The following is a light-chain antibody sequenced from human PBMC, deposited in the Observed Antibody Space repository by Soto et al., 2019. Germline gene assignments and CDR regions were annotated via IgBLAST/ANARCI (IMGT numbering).Light chain of an antibody. CDR2: GAS. CDR1: QSVAGT. CDR3: QQYNDWPQT. Sequence: EIVMTQSPATLSVSPGERATLSCRASQSVAGTLAWYQQKPGQAPRLLIYGASTRATSTPARFSGSGSGTEFTLTISSLQSEDFAVYYWQQYNDWPQTFGQGTKVEIK. J-gene: IGKJ1*01. V-gene: IGKV3-15*01.